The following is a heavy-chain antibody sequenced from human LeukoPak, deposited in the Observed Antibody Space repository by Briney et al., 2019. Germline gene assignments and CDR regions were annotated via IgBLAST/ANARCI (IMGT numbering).Heavy chain of an antibody. D-gene: IGHD3-22*01. V-gene: IGHV4-59*01. J-gene: IGHJ5*02. Sequence: SETLSLTCTVSGGSISSYYWCWIRQPPGKGLEWIGYIYYSGSTNYNPSLKSRVTISVDTSKNQFSLKLSSVTAADTAVYYCAREGDYDSSGYYYRWFDPWGQGTLVTVSS. CDR2: IYYSGST. CDR1: GGSISSYY. CDR3: AREGDYDSSGYYYRWFDP.